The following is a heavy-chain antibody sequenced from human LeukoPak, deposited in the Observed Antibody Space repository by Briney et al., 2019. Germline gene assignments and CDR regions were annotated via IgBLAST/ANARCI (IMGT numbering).Heavy chain of an antibody. Sequence: GGSLRLSCAASGFTFNRYHMSWVRQAPGKGLEWVSSIDGSGGQTYYADSVRGRFTISRDNSKNTLYLQMNSLRAEDTAVYYCGKDWSGVVAADWFDPWGHGILVTVSS. CDR3: GKDWSGVVAADWFDP. D-gene: IGHD2-15*01. V-gene: IGHV3-23*01. J-gene: IGHJ5*02. CDR2: IDGSGGQT. CDR1: GFTFNRYH.